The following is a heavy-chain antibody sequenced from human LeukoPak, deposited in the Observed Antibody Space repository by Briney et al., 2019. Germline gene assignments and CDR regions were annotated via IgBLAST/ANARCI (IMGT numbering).Heavy chain of an antibody. CDR3: ARTTSLTASGYDY. V-gene: IGHV1-8*03. CDR2: MNPYSGGR. D-gene: IGHD4-17*01. J-gene: IGHJ4*02. Sequence: ASVKVSCKTSGYTFTSYHINWVQQATGQGLEWMGWMNPYSGGRGYAQNFQGRVSITSDASIGTAYMELSSLRSDDTAVYFCARTTSLTASGYDYWGQGTLVTVSS. CDR1: GYTFTSYH.